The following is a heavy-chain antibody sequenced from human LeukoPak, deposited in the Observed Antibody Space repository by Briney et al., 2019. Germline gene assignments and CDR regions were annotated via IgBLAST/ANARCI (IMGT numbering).Heavy chain of an antibody. V-gene: IGHV4-59*08. D-gene: IGHD1-26*01. CDR1: GGSISSYY. CDR2: IYYSGST. J-gene: IGHJ4*02. Sequence: PSETLSLTCTVPGGSISSYYWSWIRQTPGKGLEWIGYIYYSGSTNYNPSLKSRVTISVDTSKNQFSLKLSSVTAADTAVYFCARHGASGSYLYYFDYWGQGTLVTVSS. CDR3: ARHGASGSYLYYFDY.